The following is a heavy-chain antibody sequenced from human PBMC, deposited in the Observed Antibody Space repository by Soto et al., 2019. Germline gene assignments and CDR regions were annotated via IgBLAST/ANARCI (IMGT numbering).Heavy chain of an antibody. D-gene: IGHD3-10*01. CDR1: GYTFTSYD. V-gene: IGHV1-69*04. Sequence: SVKVSCKASGYTFTSYDINWVRQAPGLGLEWMGRVNPILSMSNYAQKFQGRVTMTADKSTSTAYMELRSLRSEDTAFYYCATSYGSGYRAFDYWGQGALVTVSS. J-gene: IGHJ4*02. CDR2: VNPILSMS. CDR3: ATSYGSGYRAFDY.